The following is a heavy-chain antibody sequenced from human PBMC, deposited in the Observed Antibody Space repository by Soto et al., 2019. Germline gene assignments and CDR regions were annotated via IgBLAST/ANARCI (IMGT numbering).Heavy chain of an antibody. D-gene: IGHD1-1*01. CDR2: ISAYNGNT. CDR1: GYTFTSYG. CDR3: ARLIIENWNDAYYYYYMDV. Sequence: ASVKVSCKASGYTFTSYGISWVRQAPGQGLEWMGWISAYNGNTNYAQKLQGRVTMTTDTSTSTAYMELRSLRSDDTAVYYCARLIIENWNDAYYYYYMDVWGKGTTVTVSS. J-gene: IGHJ6*03. V-gene: IGHV1-18*01.